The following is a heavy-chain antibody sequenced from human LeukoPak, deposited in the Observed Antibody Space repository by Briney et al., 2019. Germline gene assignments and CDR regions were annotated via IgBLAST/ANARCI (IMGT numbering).Heavy chain of an antibody. J-gene: IGHJ5*02. CDR1: GFTFSSYA. V-gene: IGHV3-21*01. CDR3: ARGGYSYGYQTTS. Sequence: GGSLRLSCAASGFTFSSYAMSWVRQAPGKGLEWVSSISSSSSYIYYADSVKGRFTISRDNAENSLYLQMNSLRAEDTAVYYCARGGYSYGYQTTSWGQGTLVTVSS. CDR2: ISSSSSYI. D-gene: IGHD5-18*01.